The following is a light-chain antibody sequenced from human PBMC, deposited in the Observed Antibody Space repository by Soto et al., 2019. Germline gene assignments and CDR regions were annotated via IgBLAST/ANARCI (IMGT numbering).Light chain of an antibody. CDR1: QSISTY. J-gene: IGKJ2*01. CDR2: AAS. V-gene: IGKV1-39*01. CDR3: QQSYSSPNT. Sequence: DIQMTQSPSSLSASVGDRVTISCRASQSISTYLNWYRQKPGKAPELLIYAASSLESGVPSRFSGSGSGTDFTLTISKLQPEDFSSYYCQQSYSSPNTFGQGTKLEI.